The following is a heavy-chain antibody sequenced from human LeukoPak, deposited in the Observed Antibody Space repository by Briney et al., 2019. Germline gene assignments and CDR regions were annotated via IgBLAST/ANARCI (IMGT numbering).Heavy chain of an antibody. V-gene: IGHV4-30-2*01. J-gene: IGHJ4*02. CDR1: GGSISSGGYS. CDR3: ARGGGYSGYDFDY. Sequence: SETLSLTCAVSGGSISSGGYSWSWIRQPPGKGLEWIGYIYHSGSTYYNPSLKSRVTISVDRSKNQFSLKLSSVTAADTAVYYCARGGGYSGYDFDYWGQGTLVTVSS. CDR2: IYHSGST. D-gene: IGHD5-12*01.